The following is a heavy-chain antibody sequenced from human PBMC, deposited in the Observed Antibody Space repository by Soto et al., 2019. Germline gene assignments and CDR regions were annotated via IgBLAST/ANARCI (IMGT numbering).Heavy chain of an antibody. Sequence: GGSLRLSCAASGFTFDDYAMHWVRQAPGKGLEWVSGISWNSGSIGYADSVEGRFTISRDNAKNSLYLQMNSLRAEDTALYYCAKDKGYCSGGSCSQGYYYGMDVWGQGTTVTVSS. D-gene: IGHD2-15*01. CDR3: AKDKGYCSGGSCSQGYYYGMDV. CDR2: ISWNSGSI. J-gene: IGHJ6*02. V-gene: IGHV3-9*01. CDR1: GFTFDDYA.